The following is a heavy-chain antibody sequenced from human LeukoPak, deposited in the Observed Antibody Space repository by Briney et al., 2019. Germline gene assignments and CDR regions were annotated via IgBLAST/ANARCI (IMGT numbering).Heavy chain of an antibody. J-gene: IGHJ4*02. CDR2: IYHGGDT. Sequence: SETLSLTCSISGGSIYSHSWWSWVRQPPGKGLEWIGEIYHGGDTNYDPSLKSRVSMSVDKSKNHFSLNLSSVTAADTAMYYCASHIKVFGTRGFDYWGQGALVTVSS. CDR1: GGSIYSHSW. D-gene: IGHD1-1*01. CDR3: ASHIKVFGTRGFDY. V-gene: IGHV4-4*02.